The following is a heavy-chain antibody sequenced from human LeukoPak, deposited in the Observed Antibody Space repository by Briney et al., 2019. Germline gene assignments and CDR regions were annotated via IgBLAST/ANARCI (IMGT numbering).Heavy chain of an antibody. Sequence: GGSLRLSCVASGFTLTDYGMHWVRQAPGKGLEWVAFIPYDGSNKYYADSVKGRFTISKDNSKNTLYLQMESLRAEDTAVYYCARNSGLFWYFDLWGRGTLVTVSS. J-gene: IGHJ2*01. D-gene: IGHD6-19*01. CDR2: IPYDGSNK. V-gene: IGHV3-30*02. CDR1: GFTLTDYG. CDR3: ARNSGLFWYFDL.